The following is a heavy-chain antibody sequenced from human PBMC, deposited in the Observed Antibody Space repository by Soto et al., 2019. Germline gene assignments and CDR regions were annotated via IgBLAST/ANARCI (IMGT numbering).Heavy chain of an antibody. CDR1: GVSISSGNW. J-gene: IGHJ4*02. CDR3: ARLVFDTRLNYMYFDF. CDR2: IFHDGTA. Sequence: QVKLQESGPGLATPSGTLSLTCAVSGVSISSGNWWTWVRQSPQRGLEYIGEIFHDGTANYYPSFERRVAISVDTSKNQFSLKLTSVTAADPAIYFCARLVFDTRLNYMYFDFCGQGTLVTVSS. V-gene: IGHV4-4*02. D-gene: IGHD3-10*01.